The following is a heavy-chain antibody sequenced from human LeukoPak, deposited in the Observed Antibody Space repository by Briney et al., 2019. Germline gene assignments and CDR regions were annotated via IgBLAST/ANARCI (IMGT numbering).Heavy chain of an antibody. D-gene: IGHD3-22*01. CDR3: GRGLGSYDSSELTWPMISL. Sequence: ASVKVSCKASGYTFTGYYMHWVRQAPGQGLEWMGWMNPDSGDTAYAQKFQGRITMTRSTSITTAYMELSSLRSEDTAVYYCGRGLGSYDSSELTWPMISLWGQGTQVTVSS. J-gene: IGHJ4*02. CDR1: GYTFTGYY. V-gene: IGHV1-8*02. CDR2: MNPDSGDT.